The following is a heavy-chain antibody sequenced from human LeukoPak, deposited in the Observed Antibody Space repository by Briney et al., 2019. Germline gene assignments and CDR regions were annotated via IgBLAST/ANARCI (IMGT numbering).Heavy chain of an antibody. CDR2: IYTSGST. CDR3: AREPELGDAFDI. CDR1: GGSISSGSYY. J-gene: IGHJ3*02. D-gene: IGHD7-27*01. Sequence: SETLSLTCTVSGGSISSGSYYWSWIRQPAGKGLEWIGRIYTSGSTNYNPSLKSRVTISIHTSKNQLPLRLSSVTAADTAVYYCAREPELGDAFDIWGQGTVVTVSS. V-gene: IGHV4-61*02.